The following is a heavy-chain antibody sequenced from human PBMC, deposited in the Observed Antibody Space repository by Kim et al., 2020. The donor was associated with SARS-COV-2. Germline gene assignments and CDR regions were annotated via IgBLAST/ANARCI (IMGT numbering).Heavy chain of an antibody. D-gene: IGHD6-13*01. Sequence: SETLSLTCTVSGGSISSSSYYWGWIRQPPGKGLEWIGSIYYSGSTYYNPSLKSRVTISVDTSKNQFSLKLSSVTAADTAVYYCAPARDSSSWYSESWFDPWGQGTLVTVSS. CDR2: IYYSGST. CDR3: APARDSSSWYSESWFDP. J-gene: IGHJ5*02. V-gene: IGHV4-39*01. CDR1: GGSISSSSYY.